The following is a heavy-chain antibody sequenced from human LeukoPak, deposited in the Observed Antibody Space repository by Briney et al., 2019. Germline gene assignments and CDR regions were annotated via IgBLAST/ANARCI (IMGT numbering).Heavy chain of an antibody. V-gene: IGHV4-39*07. CDR3: ARDYDVLTAHPPTQLFDP. CDR2: IYYSGST. J-gene: IGHJ5*02. CDR1: GGSISSSSYY. Sequence: SETLSLTCTVSGGSISSSSYYWGWIRQPPGKGLEWIGSIYYSGSTYYNPSLKSRVTISVDTSKNQFSLKLNSVTAADTAVYYCARDYDVLTAHPPTQLFDPWGQGTLVTVSS. D-gene: IGHD3-9*01.